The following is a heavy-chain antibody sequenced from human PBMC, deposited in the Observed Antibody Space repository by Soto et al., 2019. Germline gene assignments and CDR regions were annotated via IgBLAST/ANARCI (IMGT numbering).Heavy chain of an antibody. CDR3: VDCGGSAFVC. V-gene: IGHV3-72*01. J-gene: IGHJ4*02. CDR1: GFTFSDHY. Sequence: EVQLVESGGDLVQPGGSLRLSCAASGFTFSDHYMDWVRQAPGKGLEWVGLIRNKAKSYTTEYAASVRGRFTISRDDSKHSVYLQMNSLKTEDTAVYYCVDCGGSAFVCWGQGTLVTVS. D-gene: IGHD2-21*01. CDR2: IRNKAKSYTT.